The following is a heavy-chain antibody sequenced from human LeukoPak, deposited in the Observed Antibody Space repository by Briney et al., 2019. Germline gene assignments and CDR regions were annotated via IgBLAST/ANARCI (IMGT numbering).Heavy chain of an antibody. Sequence: PGGSLRLSCAASGFTFSSYSMNWVRQAPGKGLEWVSSICSSSSYIYYADSVKGRFTISRDNAKNSLYLQMNSLRAEDTAVFYCARDEGHDYWGQGTLVTVSS. CDR1: GFTFSSYS. J-gene: IGHJ4*02. CDR3: ARDEGHDY. CDR2: ICSSSSYI. V-gene: IGHV3-21*01.